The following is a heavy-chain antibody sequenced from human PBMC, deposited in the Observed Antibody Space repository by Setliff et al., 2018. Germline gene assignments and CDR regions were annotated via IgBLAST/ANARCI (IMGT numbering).Heavy chain of an antibody. CDR3: ATDLKFTRFCFGSNCYSGAFEV. D-gene: IGHD2-21*02. Sequence: GASVKVSCKAPGGSFRTSSISWVRQAPGQGLEWMGGIIXXXXXXXXXXXXXXRVAITXXKSTTTSYMESSGLRSEDTALYFCATDLKFTRFCFGSNCYSGAFEVWGQGTMVTVSS. CDR1: GGSFRTSS. CDR2: IIXXXXXX. J-gene: IGHJ3*01. V-gene: IGHV1-69*10.